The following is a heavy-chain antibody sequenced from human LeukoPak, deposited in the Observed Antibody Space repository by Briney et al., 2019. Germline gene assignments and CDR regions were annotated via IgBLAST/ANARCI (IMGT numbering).Heavy chain of an antibody. CDR2: ISYDGSNK. CDR1: GFTFCSYA. CDR3: ARDGTDYYDSSGYYYDY. J-gene: IGHJ4*02. V-gene: IGHV3-30-3*01. Sequence: GRSLRLSCAASGFTFCSYAMRWVRQAPGQGLEWVAVISYDGSNKYYADSVKGRFTISRDNSKNTLYLQMNSLRAEDTAVYYCARDGTDYYDSSGYYYDYWGQGTLVTVSS. D-gene: IGHD3-22*01.